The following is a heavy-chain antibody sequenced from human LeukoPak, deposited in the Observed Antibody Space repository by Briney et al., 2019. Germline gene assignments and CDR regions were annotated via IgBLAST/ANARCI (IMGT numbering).Heavy chain of an antibody. J-gene: IGHJ4*02. V-gene: IGHV3-48*04. CDR1: GFTFSSYW. D-gene: IGHD6-13*01. CDR3: AREGSSSWAGFDY. Sequence: GGSLRLSCAASGFTFSSYWMSWVRQAPGKGLEWLSYISSSGSTIYYADSVKGRFTISRDNAKNSLYLQMNSLRAEDTAVYYCAREGSSSWAGFDYWGQGTLVTVSS. CDR2: ISSSGSTI.